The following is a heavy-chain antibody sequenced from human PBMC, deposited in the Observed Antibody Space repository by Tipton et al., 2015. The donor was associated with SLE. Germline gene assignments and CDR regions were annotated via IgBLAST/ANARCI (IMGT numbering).Heavy chain of an antibody. D-gene: IGHD2-15*01. CDR3: ARDFPETWWSRTFDV. Sequence: TLSLTCAVSGYSISSGYYWTWIRQPPGKGLEWIGSIYHSGSTYYNPSLKSRVTISGDTSNNQFSLKLASLTAADSAVYYCARDFPETWWSRTFDVWGQGTLVTVSS. V-gene: IGHV4-38-2*02. CDR1: GYSISSGYY. J-gene: IGHJ3*01. CDR2: IYHSGST.